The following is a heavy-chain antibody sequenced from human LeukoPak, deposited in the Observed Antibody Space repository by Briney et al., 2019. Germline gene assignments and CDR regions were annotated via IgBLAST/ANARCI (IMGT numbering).Heavy chain of an antibody. CDR1: GFTFSSYS. V-gene: IGHV3-21*01. CDR3: ARGTLSRFDY. Sequence: GGSPRLSCAASGFTFSSYSMNWVRQAPGKGLEWVSSISSSSSYIYYADSMKGRFTISRDNAKNSLYLQMNSLRAEDTAVYYCARGTLSRFDYWGQGTLVTVSS. CDR2: ISSSSSYI. J-gene: IGHJ4*02.